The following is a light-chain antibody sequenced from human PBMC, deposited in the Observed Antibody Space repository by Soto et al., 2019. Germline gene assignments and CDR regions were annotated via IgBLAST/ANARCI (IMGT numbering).Light chain of an antibody. CDR3: QQRNTWPPIT. Sequence: IVLTQSPVPMSLSPGKRATLSFSSSQSVRTYLAWYQVKPGQAPRLLIYDASRRASGVPARFSGSGSGTDFTLTISSLEPEDFALYYCQQRNTWPPITFGQGTRLEIK. J-gene: IGKJ5*01. CDR2: DAS. V-gene: IGKV3-11*01. CDR1: QSVRTY.